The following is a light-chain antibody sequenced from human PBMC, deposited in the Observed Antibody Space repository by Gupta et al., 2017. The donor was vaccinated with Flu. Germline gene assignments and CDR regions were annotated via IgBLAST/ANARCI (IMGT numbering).Light chain of an antibody. V-gene: IGKV3-15*01. Sequence: AARATRSCRASESVDYDGAWNKEKPGQGPRIHIYGAMYRAVHVPVRFTGSGSGTEFTLTISGLQAEEFAVYYCEQYYHSPLFGPGTRVEIK. CDR1: ESVDYD. J-gene: IGKJ3*01. CDR3: EQYYHSPL. CDR2: GAM.